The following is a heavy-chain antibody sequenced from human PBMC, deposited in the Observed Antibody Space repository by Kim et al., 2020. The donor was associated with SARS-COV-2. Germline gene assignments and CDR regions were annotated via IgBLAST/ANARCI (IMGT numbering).Heavy chain of an antibody. Sequence: GGSLRLSCAASGFTFSSYGMHWVRQAPGKGLEWVAVISYDGSNKYYADSVKGRFTISRDNSKNTLYLQMNSLRAEDTAEYYCAISLLRITMIVVVMDAF. CDR3: AISLLRITMIVVVMDAF. CDR1: GFTFSSYG. CDR2: ISYDGSNK. D-gene: IGHD3-22*01. V-gene: IGHV3-30*03. J-gene: IGHJ3*01.